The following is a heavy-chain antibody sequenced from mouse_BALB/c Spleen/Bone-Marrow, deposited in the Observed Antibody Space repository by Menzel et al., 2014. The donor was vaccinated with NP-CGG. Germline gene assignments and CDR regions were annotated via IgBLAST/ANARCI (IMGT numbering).Heavy chain of an antibody. D-gene: IGHD1-1*01. Sequence: EVQLQQSGPELVKPGASMKISCKASGYSFAGYTMNWVKQSHGKNLEWIGLINPYNGGSSYNQKFKGKATLTVDKSSSTAYMVLLSLTSEDSAVYYCTREGNGSSYGFAYWGQGTLVTVSA. J-gene: IGHJ3*01. CDR3: TREGNGSSYGFAY. CDR2: INPYNGGS. V-gene: IGHV1-31*01. CDR1: GYSFAGYT.